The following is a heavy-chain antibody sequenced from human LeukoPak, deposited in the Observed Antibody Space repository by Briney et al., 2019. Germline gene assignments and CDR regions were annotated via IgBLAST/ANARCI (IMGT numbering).Heavy chain of an antibody. CDR1: GFTFSSYS. V-gene: IGHV3-21*01. CDR2: ISSSSSYI. CDR3: ASTYYGSGEALGP. J-gene: IGHJ5*02. Sequence: KSGGSLRLSCAASGFTFSSYSMNWVRQAPGKGLEWVSSISSSSSYIYYADSVKGRFTISRDNAKNSLYLQMNSLRAEDTAVYYCASTYYGSGEALGPWGQGTLVTVSS. D-gene: IGHD3-10*01.